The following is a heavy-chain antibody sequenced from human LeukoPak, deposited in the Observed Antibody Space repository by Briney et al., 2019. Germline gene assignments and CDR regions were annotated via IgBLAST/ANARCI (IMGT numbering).Heavy chain of an antibody. Sequence: GGSLRLSCTASGFTFGDYAMTWVRQAPGKGLEYVSAISSNGGSTYYAHSVKGRFTISRDNSKNSLYLQMNSLRAEDTAVYYCARDHHLVGATLGGSRDGFDYWGQGTLVTVSS. CDR1: GFTFGDYA. CDR3: ARDHHLVGATLGGSRDGFDY. D-gene: IGHD1-26*01. CDR2: ISSNGGST. V-gene: IGHV3-64*04. J-gene: IGHJ4*02.